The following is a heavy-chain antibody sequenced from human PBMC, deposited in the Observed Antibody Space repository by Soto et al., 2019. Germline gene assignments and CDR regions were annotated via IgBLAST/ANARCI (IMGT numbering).Heavy chain of an antibody. V-gene: IGHV4-4*02. CDR2: IYHSGST. J-gene: IGHJ1*01. Sequence: QVQLQESGPGLVKPSGTLSLTCAVSGGSISSSNWWSWVRQPPGKGLEWIGEIYHSGSTNYNPSLKSRXXIXVXXSKTQFSLKLSSVTAADTAVYSCAPLGGVEGYFQPWGQGTLVTVSS. CDR3: APLGGVEGYFQP. CDR1: GGSISSSNW. D-gene: IGHD3-16*01.